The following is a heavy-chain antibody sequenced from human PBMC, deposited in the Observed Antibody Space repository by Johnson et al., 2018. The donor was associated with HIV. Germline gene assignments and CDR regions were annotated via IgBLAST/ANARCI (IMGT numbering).Heavy chain of an antibody. CDR3: AREMRWPSKAAFDI. CDR1: GFTFSDYY. J-gene: IGHJ3*02. CDR2: IRSSGSTI. Sequence: QVQLVESGGGLVKPGGSLRLSCAASGFTFSDYYMNWIRQAPGKGLAWVSYIRSSGSTIYYADSVKGRFTISRDNAKNSLYLQMNSLRAEDTAVYYCAREMRWPSKAAFDIWGQGTMVTVSS. D-gene: IGHD5-24*01. V-gene: IGHV3-11*04.